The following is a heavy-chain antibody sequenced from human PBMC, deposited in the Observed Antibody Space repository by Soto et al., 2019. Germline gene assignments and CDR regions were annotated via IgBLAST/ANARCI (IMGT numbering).Heavy chain of an antibody. CDR1: GFTVSSNY. Sequence: PGGSLRLSCAASGFTVSSNYMNWVRQAPGKGLEWVSVIYSGGSTYYADSVKGRFTVSRDNSKNTLYLQMNSLRAEDTAVYYCARGYYDFWSGEGAWGQGTLVTVSS. V-gene: IGHV3-66*01. D-gene: IGHD3-3*01. CDR3: ARGYYDFWSGEGA. CDR2: IYSGGST. J-gene: IGHJ5*02.